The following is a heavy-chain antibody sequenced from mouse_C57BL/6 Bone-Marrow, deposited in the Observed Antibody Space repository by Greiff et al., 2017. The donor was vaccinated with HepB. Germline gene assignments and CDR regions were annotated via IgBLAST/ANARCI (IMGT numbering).Heavy chain of an antibody. CDR1: GYSITSGYY. J-gene: IGHJ2*01. CDR2: ISYDGSN. Sequence: DVHLVESGPGLVKPSQSLSLTCSVTGYSITSGYYWNWIRQFPGNKLEWMGYISYDGSNNYNPSLKNRISITRDTSKNQFFLKLNSVTTEDTATYYCARGGSIDYYDYWGQGTTLTVSS. V-gene: IGHV3-6*01. D-gene: IGHD1-1*01. CDR3: ARGGSIDYYDY.